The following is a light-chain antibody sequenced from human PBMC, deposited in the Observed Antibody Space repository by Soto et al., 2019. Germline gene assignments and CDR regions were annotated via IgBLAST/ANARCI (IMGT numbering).Light chain of an antibody. Sequence: QSALTQPASVSGSRGQSITISCTGTSSDVGAYNFVSWYQQHPGKLPKLMIFDVSRRPSGVSDRFSGSKSGNTSSLTISGLQAEDEGDYYCSSYTSSSAHVFGSGTKVTVL. CDR1: SSDVGAYNF. CDR3: SSYTSSSAHV. CDR2: DVS. J-gene: IGLJ1*01. V-gene: IGLV2-14*03.